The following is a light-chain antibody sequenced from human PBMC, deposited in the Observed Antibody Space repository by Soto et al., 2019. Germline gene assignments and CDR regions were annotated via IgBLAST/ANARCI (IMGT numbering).Light chain of an antibody. CDR3: KQYNNWRPEA. CDR1: RSVSSN. V-gene: IGKV3-15*01. CDR2: GGS. J-gene: IGKJ1*01. Sequence: RTQSPATRSVSRGERAALSCRASRSVSSNLASYQQKRGQAPRLLIYGGSTRAMGITARFSGSGSGTEFTFTISSLQCEDFAVYYCKQYNNWRPEAFGQGTKVDI.